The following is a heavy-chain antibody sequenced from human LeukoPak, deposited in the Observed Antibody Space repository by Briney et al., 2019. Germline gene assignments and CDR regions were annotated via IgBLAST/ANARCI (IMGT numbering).Heavy chain of an antibody. CDR2: IYYSGST. D-gene: IGHD5-24*01. J-gene: IGHJ3*02. Sequence: SETLSLTCTVSGGSISSGSYYWSWIRQPPGKGLEWIGYIYYSGSTNYNPSLKSRVTISVDTSKNQFSLKLSSVTAADTAVYYCARVGMASTHGAFDIWGQGTMVTVSS. V-gene: IGHV4-61*01. CDR1: GGSISSGSYY. CDR3: ARVGMASTHGAFDI.